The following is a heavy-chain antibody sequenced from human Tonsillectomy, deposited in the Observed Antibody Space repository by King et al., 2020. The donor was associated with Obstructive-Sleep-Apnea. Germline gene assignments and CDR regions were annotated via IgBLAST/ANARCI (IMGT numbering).Heavy chain of an antibody. D-gene: IGHD3-22*01. CDR2: IIPILGIA. Sequence: QLVQSGAEVKKPGSSVKVSCKASGGTFSSYAISWVRQAPGQGLEWMRRIIPILGIANYAQKFQGRVTITADKSTSTAYMELSSLRSEDTAVYYCASPDYYDSSGYSRYWGQGTLVTVSS. CDR3: ASPDYYDSSGYSRY. CDR1: GGTFSSYA. V-gene: IGHV1-69*04. J-gene: IGHJ4*02.